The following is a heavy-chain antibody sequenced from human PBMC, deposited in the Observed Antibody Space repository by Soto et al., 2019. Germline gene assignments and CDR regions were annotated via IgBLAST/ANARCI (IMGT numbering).Heavy chain of an antibody. J-gene: IGHJ5*02. CDR3: ARGDGDHYDGNGYLGRP. Sequence: EVQLVESGGGLVQPGGSLRLSCAASGFTFSSYWMHWVRQAPGKGLVWVSRIKTDGSGTYYADSVKGRLTISRDNAKNTLYLKMNSRRVEDTAVYYCARGDGDHYDGNGYLGRPWGPGTLVTVSS. D-gene: IGHD3-22*01. CDR1: GFTFSSYW. CDR2: IKTDGSGT. V-gene: IGHV3-74*01.